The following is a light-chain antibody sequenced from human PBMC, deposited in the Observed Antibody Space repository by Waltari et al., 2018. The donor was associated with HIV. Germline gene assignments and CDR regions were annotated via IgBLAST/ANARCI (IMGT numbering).Light chain of an antibody. V-gene: IGLV2-23*02. CDR2: DVK. CDR3: CSFANPNFL. J-gene: IGLJ1*01. Sequence: QSALTQPASVSGSPGQSITISCTGSSRDVGTCNYISWYQQHPGTVPKLIIYDVKERPSGVSDRFSGSKSGTTASLTISGLQAEDEADYYCCSFANPNFLFGSGTKVTVL. CDR1: SRDVGTCNY.